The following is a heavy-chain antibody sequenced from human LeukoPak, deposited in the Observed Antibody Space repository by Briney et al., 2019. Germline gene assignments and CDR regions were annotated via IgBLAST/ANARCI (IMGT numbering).Heavy chain of an antibody. V-gene: IGHV1-2*02. CDR2: INPNSGGT. CDR1: GYTFTGYY. Sequence: ASVKVSCKASGYTFTGYYMHWVRQAPGQGLEWMGWINPNSGGTNYAQKFQGRVTMTRDTSISTAYMELSRLRSDDTAVYYCARVIATIFGVVIQKGSNAFDIWGQGTMVTVSS. CDR3: ARVIATIFGVVIQKGSNAFDI. D-gene: IGHD3-3*01. J-gene: IGHJ3*02.